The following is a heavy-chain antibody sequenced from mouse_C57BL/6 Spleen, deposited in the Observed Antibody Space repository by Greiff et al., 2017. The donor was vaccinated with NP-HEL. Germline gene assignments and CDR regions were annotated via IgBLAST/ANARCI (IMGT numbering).Heavy chain of an antibody. CDR1: GYTFTSYW. V-gene: IGHV1-64*01. CDR2: IPPNSGST. J-gene: IGHJ2*01. Sequence: QVQLQQPGAELVKPGASVTLSCKASGYTFTSYWMHWVKQRPGQGLEWIGMIPPNSGSTNYNEKVKSKATLTVDKSSSTAYMQLSSLTSEDSAVYYCARAALYYFYYWGQGTTLTVSS. CDR3: ARAALYYFYY.